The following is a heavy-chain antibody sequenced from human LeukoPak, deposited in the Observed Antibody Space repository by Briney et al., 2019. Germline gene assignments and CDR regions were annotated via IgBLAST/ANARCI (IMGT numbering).Heavy chain of an antibody. Sequence: GGSLRLSCAASGFTFSSYWMHWVRQAPGKGLEWVSYISSSGSTIYYADSVKGRFTISRDNAKNSLYLQMNSLRAEDTAVYYCASHGNPDIVVVPAANDYWGQGTLVTVSS. CDR1: GFTFSSYW. D-gene: IGHD2-2*01. CDR3: ASHGNPDIVVVPAANDY. V-gene: IGHV3-48*04. CDR2: ISSSGSTI. J-gene: IGHJ4*02.